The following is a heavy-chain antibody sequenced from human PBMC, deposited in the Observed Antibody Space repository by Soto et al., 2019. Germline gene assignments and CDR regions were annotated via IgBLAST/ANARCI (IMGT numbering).Heavy chain of an antibody. V-gene: IGHV4-4*07. J-gene: IGHJ6*02. Sequence: PSETLSLTCSVSCADINTYSWTWIRQPAGKGLEWIGRIYTSASINYNPSLRGRVTLSVDTSTNQVSLKLASVTAADTAVYYCASERESCYNYEYGRGGWGQGNT. CDR3: ASERESCYNYEYGRGG. CDR2: IYTSASI. D-gene: IGHD3-10*01. CDR1: CADINTYS.